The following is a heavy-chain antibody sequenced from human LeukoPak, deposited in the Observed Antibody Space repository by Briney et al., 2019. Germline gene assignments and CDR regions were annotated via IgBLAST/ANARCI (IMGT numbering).Heavy chain of an antibody. CDR1: GGSISSYY. V-gene: IGHV4-59*12. D-gene: IGHD1-20*01. J-gene: IGHJ5*02. CDR3: ARERGITARGGFDP. CDR2: IYYSGST. Sequence: PSETLSLTCTVSGGSISSYYWSWIRQPPGKGLEWIGYIYYSGSTNYNTSLKSRVTISVDTSKNQFSLKLSSVTPEHTAVYYCARERGITARGGFDPWGQGTLVTVSS.